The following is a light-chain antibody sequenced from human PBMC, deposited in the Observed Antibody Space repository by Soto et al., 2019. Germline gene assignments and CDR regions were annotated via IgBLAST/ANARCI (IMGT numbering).Light chain of an antibody. CDR3: SSHGGNGPYV. CDR2: EVN. Sequence: QSVLTQPPSASGSPGQSVAISCTGTTSDIGGYDYVSWYQQHPGKAPKLMIYEVNKRPSGVPDRFSGSKSGNTASLTVSGFQAEDAAYYYCSSHGGNGPYVFGSGTKLTVL. CDR1: TSDIGGYDY. J-gene: IGLJ1*01. V-gene: IGLV2-8*01.